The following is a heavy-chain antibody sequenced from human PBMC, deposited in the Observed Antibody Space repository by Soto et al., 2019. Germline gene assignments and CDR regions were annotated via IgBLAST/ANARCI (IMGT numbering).Heavy chain of an antibody. CDR1: GYTLTSYG. J-gene: IGHJ5*02. D-gene: IGHD3-10*01. Sequence: GASVKVSCKASGYTLTSYGISWVRQAPGQGLEWMGWISAYNGNTNYAQKLQGRVTMTTDTSTSTAYMELRSLRSDDTAVYYCARDPFNYYGSGSYYNWFDPWGQGTLVTVSS. V-gene: IGHV1-18*01. CDR2: ISAYNGNT. CDR3: ARDPFNYYGSGSYYNWFDP.